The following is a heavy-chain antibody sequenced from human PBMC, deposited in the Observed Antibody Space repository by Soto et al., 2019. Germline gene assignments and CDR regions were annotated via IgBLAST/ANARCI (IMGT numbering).Heavy chain of an antibody. CDR3: ASHYDLWTGYLSPVDY. Sequence: GGSLRLSCAASGYTFSDYYLSWIRQAPGKGLEWISYIDTSSTKIYYAETVRGRFTISRDNGKNSLFLEMNNLRVEDTAVYFCASHYDLWTGYLSPVDYWGRGTLVTVSS. D-gene: IGHD3-3*01. V-gene: IGHV3-11*01. CDR2: IDTSSTKI. CDR1: GYTFSDYY. J-gene: IGHJ4*02.